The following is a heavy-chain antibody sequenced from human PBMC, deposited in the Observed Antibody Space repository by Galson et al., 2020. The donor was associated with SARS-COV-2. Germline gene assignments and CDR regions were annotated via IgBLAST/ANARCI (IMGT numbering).Heavy chain of an antibody. CDR2: INHRGST. V-gene: IGHV4-34*01. CDR1: GGSFSGYY. CDR3: ASSGWYRGY. Sequence: SETLSLTCAVYGGSFSGYYWSWIRQPPGKGLEWIGEINHRGSTTYNPSLKSRVTISVDTSKNQFSLRLTSATAADTAVYFCASSGWYRGYWGQGTLVTVSS. J-gene: IGHJ4*02. D-gene: IGHD6-19*01.